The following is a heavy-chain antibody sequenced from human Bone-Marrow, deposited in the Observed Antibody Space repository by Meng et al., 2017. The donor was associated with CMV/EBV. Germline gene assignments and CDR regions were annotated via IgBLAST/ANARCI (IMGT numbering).Heavy chain of an antibody. V-gene: IGHV3-11*04. Sequence: SWAASGFTFSDYYMTWIRQAPGKGLEWVSYISGSGSDSTIYYADSVKGRFTISRDNAKNSLYLQMNSLRVEDTAVYYCARPWGYWGQGTLVTVSS. CDR1: GFTFSDYY. D-gene: IGHD7-27*01. J-gene: IGHJ4*02. CDR2: ISGSGSDSTI. CDR3: ARPWGY.